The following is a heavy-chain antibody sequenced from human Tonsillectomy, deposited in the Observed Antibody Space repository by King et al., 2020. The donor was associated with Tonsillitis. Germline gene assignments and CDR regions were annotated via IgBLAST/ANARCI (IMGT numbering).Heavy chain of an antibody. CDR3: AKAGGIDYYYYGMDV. J-gene: IGHJ6*02. V-gene: IGHV3-23*04. D-gene: IGHD1-1*01. Sequence: QLVQSGGGLVQPGGSLRLSCAASGFTFSMYGMTWVRQAPGKGLEWVSRISESGNTTYYADSVKGRFTVSRDNSKNTLYLQMNSLRADDTALYFCAKAGGIDYYYYGMDVWGQGTTVTVSS. CDR1: GFTFSMYG. CDR2: ISESGNTT.